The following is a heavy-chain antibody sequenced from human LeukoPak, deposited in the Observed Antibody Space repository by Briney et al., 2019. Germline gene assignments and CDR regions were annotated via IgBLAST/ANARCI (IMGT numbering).Heavy chain of an antibody. Sequence: HTGGSLRLSCAASGFSVSTYEMNWVRQAPGKGLECVPYISSSGTTISYADSVEGRFTISRDNAQNSLYLQMSSLRAEDTAVYYCARYTFLGGGYYNYYFDYWGQGTLVPVSS. J-gene: IGHJ4*02. CDR2: ISSSGTTI. CDR3: ARYTFLGGGYYNYYFDY. CDR1: GFSVSTYE. V-gene: IGHV3-48*03. D-gene: IGHD1-26*01.